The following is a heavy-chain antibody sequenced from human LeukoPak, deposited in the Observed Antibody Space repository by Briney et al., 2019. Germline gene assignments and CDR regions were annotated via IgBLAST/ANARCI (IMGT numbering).Heavy chain of an antibody. Sequence: GGSLRLSCAASGFTFSSYAMRWVRQAPGKGLEWVSAISGSGGSTYYADSVKGRFTISRDNSKNTLYLQMNSLRAEDTAVYYCAKDVFWSGYYTCWGQGTLVTVSS. D-gene: IGHD3-3*01. CDR1: GFTFSSYA. V-gene: IGHV3-23*01. J-gene: IGHJ4*02. CDR2: ISGSGGST. CDR3: AKDVFWSGYYTC.